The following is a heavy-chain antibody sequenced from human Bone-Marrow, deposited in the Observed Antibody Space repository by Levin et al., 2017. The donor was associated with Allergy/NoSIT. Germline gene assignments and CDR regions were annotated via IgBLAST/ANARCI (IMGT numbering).Heavy chain of an antibody. Sequence: GGSLRLSCAASGFTFSSYAMSWVRQAPGKGLEWVSAISGSGGSTYYADSVKGRFTISRDNSKNTLYLQMNSLRAEDTAVYYCAKEARVGEDIVVVPAAIPIRYYYGMDVWGQGTTVTVSS. D-gene: IGHD2-2*01. CDR1: GFTFSSYA. CDR3: AKEARVGEDIVVVPAAIPIRYYYGMDV. J-gene: IGHJ6*02. V-gene: IGHV3-23*01. CDR2: ISGSGGST.